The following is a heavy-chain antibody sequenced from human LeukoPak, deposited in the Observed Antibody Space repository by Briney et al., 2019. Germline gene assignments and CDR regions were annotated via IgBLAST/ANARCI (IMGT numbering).Heavy chain of an antibody. CDR1: GFTFSSYG. D-gene: IGHD2-2*01. CDR3: AQESGYCSSTSCFADTFDI. CDR2: IWYDGSNK. V-gene: IGHV3-33*06. J-gene: IGHJ3*02. Sequence: PGGSLRLSCAASGFTFSSYGMHWVRQAPGKGLEWVAVIWYDGSNKYYADSVKGRLTISRDNSKNTLYLQMNSLRAEDMAVYYCAQESGYCSSTSCFADTFDIWGQGTMVTVSS.